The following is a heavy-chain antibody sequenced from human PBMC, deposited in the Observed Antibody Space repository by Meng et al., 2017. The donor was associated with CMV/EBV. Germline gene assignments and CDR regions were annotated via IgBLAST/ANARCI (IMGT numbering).Heavy chain of an antibody. V-gene: IGHV3-11*01. CDR3: ARGLPEVLEWPKVFDY. D-gene: IGHD3-3*01. CDR2: ISSSGSTI. Sequence: GESLKISCAASGFTFSDYYMSWIRQAPGKGLEWVSYISSSGSTIYYADSVKGRFTISRDNAKNSLYLQMNSLRAEDTAVYYCARGLPEVLEWPKVFDYWGQGTLVTVSS. CDR1: GFTFSDYY. J-gene: IGHJ4*02.